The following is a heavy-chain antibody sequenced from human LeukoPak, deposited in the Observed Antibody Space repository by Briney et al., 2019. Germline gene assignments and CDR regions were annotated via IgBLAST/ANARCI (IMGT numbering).Heavy chain of an antibody. D-gene: IGHD3-10*01. V-gene: IGHV1-2*02. Sequence: ASVKVSCKASGYTFSDYFIHWVRQAPGQGPEWVGWISPSSGDTEYAQKFRGRVTMTRDTSIKTAYMELTGLTSDDTAVYYCAREDVGSGSYDNFFDYWGQGTLVTVSS. CDR3: AREDVGSGSYDNFFDY. CDR1: GYTFSDYF. J-gene: IGHJ4*02. CDR2: ISPSSGDT.